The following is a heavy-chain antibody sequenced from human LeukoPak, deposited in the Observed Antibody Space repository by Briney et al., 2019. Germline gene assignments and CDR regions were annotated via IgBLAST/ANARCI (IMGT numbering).Heavy chain of an antibody. CDR2: ISGSGGST. J-gene: IGHJ3*02. CDR1: GFTFSSYA. V-gene: IGHV3-23*01. Sequence: PGGSLRLSCAASGFTFSSYAMSWVRQAPGKGLEWVSAISGSGGSTYYADSVKGRFTISRDNSKNTLYLQMNSLRAEDTAVYYCAKDAPYDFWSGYDAFDNWGQGTMVTVSS. CDR3: AKDAPYDFWSGYDAFDN. D-gene: IGHD3-3*01.